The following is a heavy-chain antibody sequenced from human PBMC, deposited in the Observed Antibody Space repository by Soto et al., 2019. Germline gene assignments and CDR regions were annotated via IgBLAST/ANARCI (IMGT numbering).Heavy chain of an antibody. D-gene: IGHD3-10*01. CDR1: GDTFTNFG. CDR3: ARVLRGVVNWFDP. CDR2: IATYNSNN. J-gene: IGHJ5*02. V-gene: IGHV1-18*01. Sequence: ASVKVSCKTSGDTFTNFGLSWVRQAPGQGLEWMGWIATYNSNNNYAQKFRGRPALTTDTSTSTGYMELKGLEYDDTAVYYCARVLRGVVNWFDPWGQGTLVTVPS.